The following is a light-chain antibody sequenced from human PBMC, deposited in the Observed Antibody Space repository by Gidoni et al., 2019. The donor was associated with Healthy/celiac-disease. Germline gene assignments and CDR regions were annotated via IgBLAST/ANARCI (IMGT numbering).Light chain of an antibody. CDR3: QSADSSGTYVV. Sequence: SYELTQPPSVSVSTGQTARIPCSGDALPKQYAYWYQQKPGQAPGLVIYKDSERPSGIPERFSGSSSGTTVTLTISGVQAEDEADYYCQSADSSGTYVVFGGGTKLTVL. CDR1: ALPKQY. CDR2: KDS. J-gene: IGLJ2*01. V-gene: IGLV3-25*03.